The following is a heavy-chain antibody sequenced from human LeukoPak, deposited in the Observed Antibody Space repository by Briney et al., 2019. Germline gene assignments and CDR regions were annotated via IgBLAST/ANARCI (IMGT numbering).Heavy chain of an antibody. CDR2: IYYSGST. CDR3: ARDYYGSGSSKFDY. CDR1: GGSISSYY. V-gene: IGHV4-59*12. J-gene: IGHJ4*02. D-gene: IGHD3-10*01. Sequence: SETLSLTCTVSGGSISSYYWSWIRQPPGKGLKWIGYIYYSGSTNYNPSLKSRVTISVDTSKNQFSLKLSSVTAADTAVYYCARDYYGSGSSKFDYWGQGTLVTVSS.